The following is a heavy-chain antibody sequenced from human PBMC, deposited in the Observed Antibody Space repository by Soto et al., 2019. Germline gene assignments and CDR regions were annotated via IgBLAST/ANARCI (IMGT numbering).Heavy chain of an antibody. J-gene: IGHJ4*02. CDR2: IYYSGST. V-gene: IGHV4-39*01. CDR3: ARQGAGYYGSGSPPNLLDFDY. CDR1: GGSISSSSYY. D-gene: IGHD3-10*01. Sequence: QLQLQESGPGLVKPSETLSLTCTVSGGSISSSSYYWGWIRQPPGKGLEWIGSIYYSGSTYYNPSLKSRVTISVDTSNNQFSLKLSPVTAAHTAVYYCARQGAGYYGSGSPPNLLDFDYWGQGTLVTVSS.